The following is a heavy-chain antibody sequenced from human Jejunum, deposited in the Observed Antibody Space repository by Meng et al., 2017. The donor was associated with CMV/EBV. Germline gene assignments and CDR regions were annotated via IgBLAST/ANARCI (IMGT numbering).Heavy chain of an antibody. CDR1: GFTLSGYW. J-gene: IGHJ4*02. CDR3: ARTFYHDSSFDY. V-gene: IGHV3-74*01. CDR2: INGDGTGT. Sequence: SCEASGFTLSGYWMHWVRQAAEKGLMWVSRINGDGTGTGYADYVKGRFSISRDNAKNTLYLQMNSLRDEDTAVYYCARTFYHDSSFDYWGQGILVTVSS. D-gene: IGHD3-22*01.